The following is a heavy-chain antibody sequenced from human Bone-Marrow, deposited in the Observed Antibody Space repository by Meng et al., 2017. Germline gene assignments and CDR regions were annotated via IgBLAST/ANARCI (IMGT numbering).Heavy chain of an antibody. CDR2: IYHSGTA. J-gene: IGHJ4*02. Sequence: LQLQESASGLVKPSQTLSLTCAVSGGSISSDNYPWSWIRQPPGKGLESIGYIYHSGTAYYNPSLESRVTISVDRSKNQFSLKLSSVTAADTAVYYCARGDGYNRYFDYWGQGTLVTVSS. V-gene: IGHV4-30-2*01. CDR3: ARGDGYNRYFDY. D-gene: IGHD5-24*01. CDR1: GGSISSDNYP.